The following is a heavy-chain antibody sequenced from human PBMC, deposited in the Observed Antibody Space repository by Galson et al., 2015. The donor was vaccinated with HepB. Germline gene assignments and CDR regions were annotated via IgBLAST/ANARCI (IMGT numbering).Heavy chain of an antibody. CDR2: IYSSGST. V-gene: IGHV3-66*02. Sequence: SLRLSCAASGFTVSTNYMNWVRQAPGEGLEWVSIIYSSGSTYYADSVRGRFTISRGKSENTVHLQMNSLRPDDTGVYYCARRYVMMAFGGPIVSDYGMDVWGQGTTVTVSS. D-gene: IGHD3-16*02. CDR3: ARRYVMMAFGGPIVSDYGMDV. CDR1: GFTVSTNY. J-gene: IGHJ6*02.